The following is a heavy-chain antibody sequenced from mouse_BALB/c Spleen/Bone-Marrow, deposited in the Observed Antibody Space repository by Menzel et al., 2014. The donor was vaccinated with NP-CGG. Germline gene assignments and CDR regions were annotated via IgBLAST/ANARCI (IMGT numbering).Heavy chain of an antibody. CDR2: INSNGGST. J-gene: IGHJ3*01. V-gene: IGHV5-6-3*01. Sequence: EVKLVESGGGLVQPGGSLKISCAASGFTFSSYGMSWVRQTPDKRLDLVASINSNGGSTYYPDSVKGRFTISRDNAKNTLYLQMSSLKSEDTAMYYCGRDNYYDYDGFAYWGQGTLVTASA. CDR3: GRDNYYDYDGFAY. CDR1: GFTFSSYG. D-gene: IGHD2-4*01.